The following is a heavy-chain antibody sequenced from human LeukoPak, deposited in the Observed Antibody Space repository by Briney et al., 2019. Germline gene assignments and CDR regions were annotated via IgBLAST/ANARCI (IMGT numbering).Heavy chain of an antibody. CDR1: GFSFSDYG. CDR2: VSYDGSNK. D-gene: IGHD3-22*01. V-gene: IGHV3-30*18. J-gene: IGHJ4*02. Sequence: GGSLRLSCAASGFSFSDYGIHWVRQAPGKGLEWVAAVSYDGSNKYYAGSVKGRFTISRDNSKNTLNLQMNSLRAEDTAVYYCAKERSGYSYYFDYWGQGTLVTVSS. CDR3: AKERSGYSYYFDY.